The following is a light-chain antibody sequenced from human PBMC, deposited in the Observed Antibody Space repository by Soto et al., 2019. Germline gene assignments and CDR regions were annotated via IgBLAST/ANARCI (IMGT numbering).Light chain of an antibody. J-gene: IGLJ2*01. Sequence: QSALTQPASVSGSPGQSITISCTGTSSDVGGYNYVSWYQEHPGKAPKLMIYDVSNRPSGVSNRFSGSKSGNTASLTISGLQAEDEADYYCSSYTRSSTLVVFGGGTKLTAL. CDR2: DVS. CDR1: SSDVGGYNY. V-gene: IGLV2-14*01. CDR3: SSYTRSSTLVV.